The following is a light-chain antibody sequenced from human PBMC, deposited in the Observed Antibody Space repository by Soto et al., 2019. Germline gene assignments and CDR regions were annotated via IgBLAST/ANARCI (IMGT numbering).Light chain of an antibody. CDR3: PQDNSNSSD. V-gene: IGKV1-5*01. CDR2: DAS. J-gene: IGKJ3*01. Sequence: DIPMTAAPFTQSASIGDRVTITCRASQSISSWLAWYQQKPGKAPKFLIYDASNLESGVPSRFSGSGSGTEFTLTISSLQPNDFAHSYCPQDNSNSSDFGSRSKVDI. CDR1: QSISSW.